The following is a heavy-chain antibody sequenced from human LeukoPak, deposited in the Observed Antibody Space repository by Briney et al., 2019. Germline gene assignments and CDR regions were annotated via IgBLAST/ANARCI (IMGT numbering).Heavy chain of an antibody. V-gene: IGHV3-48*02. CDR1: GFTFSSYS. Sequence: GGSLRLSCAASGFTFSSYSMNWVRQAPGKGLEWISYISSSSSSKNYADSVKGRFTISRDNAKNSLYLQMNSLRDEDTAVYYCARDNGYYGGSHFDYWGQGTLVTVSS. CDR2: ISSSSSSK. D-gene: IGHD4-23*01. J-gene: IGHJ4*02. CDR3: ARDNGYYGGSHFDY.